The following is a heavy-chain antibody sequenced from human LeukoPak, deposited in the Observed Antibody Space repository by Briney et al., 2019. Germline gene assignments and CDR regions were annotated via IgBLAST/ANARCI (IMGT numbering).Heavy chain of an antibody. CDR3: AKDGSGCSGGSCYQNFDY. CDR1: GFTFSSYA. Sequence: GGCLRLSCAASGFTFSSYAMSWVRQAPGKGLEWVSTISGSGGSTYYADSVKGRFTISRDNSKNTLYLQMNSLRAEDTAIYYCAKDGSGCSGGSCYQNFDYWGQGTLVTVSS. V-gene: IGHV3-23*01. J-gene: IGHJ4*02. D-gene: IGHD2-15*01. CDR2: ISGSGGST.